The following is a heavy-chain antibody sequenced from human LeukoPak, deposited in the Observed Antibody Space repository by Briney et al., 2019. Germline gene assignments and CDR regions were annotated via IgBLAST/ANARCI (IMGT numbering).Heavy chain of an antibody. D-gene: IGHD6-19*01. CDR2: INHSGSA. J-gene: IGHJ4*02. CDR3: ARDRQWLVDSFDY. V-gene: IGHV4-34*01. CDR1: GGSFSGYY. Sequence: SETLSLTCAVYGGSFSGYYWSWIRQPPGKGLEWIGEINHSGSANYNPSLKSRVTISVDTSKNQFSLKLSSVTAADTAVYYCARDRQWLVDSFDYWGQGTLVTVSS.